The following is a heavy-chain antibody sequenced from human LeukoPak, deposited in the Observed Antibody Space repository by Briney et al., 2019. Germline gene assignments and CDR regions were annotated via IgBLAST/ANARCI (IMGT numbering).Heavy chain of an antibody. CDR3: AKDRVVRGVTWFDP. CDR2: ISGSGGST. J-gene: IGHJ5*02. V-gene: IGHV3-23*01. Sequence: GGSLRLSCAASGFTFSSYGMSWVRQAPGKGLEWVSVISGSGGSTYYADSVTGRFTISRANSKNTLYLKMTSLRAEDTAVYYCAKDRVVRGVTWFDPWGQGTLVTVSS. CDR1: GFTFSSYG. D-gene: IGHD3-10*01.